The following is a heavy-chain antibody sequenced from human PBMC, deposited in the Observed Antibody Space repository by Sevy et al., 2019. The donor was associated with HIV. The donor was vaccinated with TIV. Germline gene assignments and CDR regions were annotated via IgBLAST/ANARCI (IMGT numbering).Heavy chain of an antibody. D-gene: IGHD6-6*01. CDR3: ATEGIAARHGLDY. V-gene: IGHV3-30*03. J-gene: IGHJ4*02. CDR1: GFTFSSYG. Sequence: GGSLRLSCAASGFTFSSYGMHWVRQAPGKGLEWVAVISYDGSNKYYADSVKGRFTTSRDNSKNTLYLQMNSLRAEATAVYYCATEGIAARHGLDYWGQGTVVTVSS. CDR2: ISYDGSNK.